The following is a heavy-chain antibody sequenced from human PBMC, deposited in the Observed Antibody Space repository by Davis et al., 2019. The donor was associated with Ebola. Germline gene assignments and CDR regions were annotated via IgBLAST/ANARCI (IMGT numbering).Heavy chain of an antibody. J-gene: IGHJ6*02. D-gene: IGHD3-22*01. CDR1: GYTLTELS. V-gene: IGHV1-24*01. CDR2: FDPEDGET. Sequence: ASVKVSCKVSGYTLTELSMHWVRQAPGTGLEWMGGFDPEDGETIYAQKFQGRVTMTEDTSTDTAYMELSSLRSEDTAVYYCATAYYYDSSGRGLYYYGMDVWGQGTTVTVSS. CDR3: ATAYYYDSSGRGLYYYGMDV.